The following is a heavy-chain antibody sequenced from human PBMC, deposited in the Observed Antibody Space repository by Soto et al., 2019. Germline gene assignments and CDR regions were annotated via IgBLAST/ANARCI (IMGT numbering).Heavy chain of an antibody. CDR1: GFTFSSYA. D-gene: IGHD1-26*01. J-gene: IGHJ6*02. CDR2: ISGSGGST. V-gene: IGHV3-23*01. CDR3: AKDGLDEGATTDYYYGMDV. Sequence: GGSLRLSCAASGFTFSSYAMSWVRQAPGKGLEWVSAISGSGGSTYYADSVKGRFTISRDNSKNTLYLQMNSLRAEDTAVYYCAKDGLDEGATTDYYYGMDVWGQGTTVTVSS.